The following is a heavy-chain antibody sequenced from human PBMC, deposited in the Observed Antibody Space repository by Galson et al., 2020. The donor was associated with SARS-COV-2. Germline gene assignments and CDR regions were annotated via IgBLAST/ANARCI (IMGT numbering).Heavy chain of an antibody. Sequence: ASVKVSCRTSGYTFTSYEIIWVRQAPGQGLEWLAMISPNSGNTDYSRSLQGRITVTTDPSTSTAYLELRGLTSADTAVYYCAREWIYCRGSGSPCFSVPKYWGQGTVLTVSS. CDR2: ISPNSGNT. CDR3: AREWIYCRGSGSPCFSVPKY. J-gene: IGHJ4*02. CDR1: GYTFTSYE. V-gene: IGHV1-18*01. D-gene: IGHD5-12*01.